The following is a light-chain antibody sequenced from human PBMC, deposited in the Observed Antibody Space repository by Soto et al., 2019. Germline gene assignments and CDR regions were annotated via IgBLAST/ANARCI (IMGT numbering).Light chain of an antibody. J-gene: IGKJ1*01. V-gene: IGKV3-15*01. CDR3: HHYANWPPWT. CDR1: HSVCTN. CDR2: GAS. Sequence: EIVMTQSPVTLSVSPGERATLSCRASHSVCTNLAWNHQKPGQAPRLLIYGASTRATGIPARFCGSGSGTEFTLTISSLQSEDFEVYYFHHYANWPPWTFGQGTKVEIK.